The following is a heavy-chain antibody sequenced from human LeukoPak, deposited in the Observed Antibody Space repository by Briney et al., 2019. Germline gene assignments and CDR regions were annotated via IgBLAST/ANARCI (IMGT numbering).Heavy chain of an antibody. D-gene: IGHD6-19*01. CDR2: IYYSGST. J-gene: IGHJ3*02. V-gene: IGHV4-59*08. Sequence: SETLTLTCTVSGGSISSYYWSWIRQPPGKGLEWIGYIYYSGSTNYNPSLKSRVTISVDTSKNQFSLKLSSVTAADTAVYYCASGSGWLDALDIWGQGTMVTVSS. CDR3: ASGSGWLDALDI. CDR1: GGSISSYY.